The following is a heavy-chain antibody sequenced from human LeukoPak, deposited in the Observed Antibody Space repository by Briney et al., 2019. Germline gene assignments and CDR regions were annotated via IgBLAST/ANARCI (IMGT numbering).Heavy chain of an antibody. J-gene: IGHJ3*02. CDR1: GFTFTTSW. Sequence: GGSLRLSSTASGFTFTTSWMTWVRQAPGKGLEWVANINPDGSEKNCVDSMRGRFTISRDNAKNSLYLQMNSLRDEDTAVYYCARDPLFQAYDIWGQGTMVTVSS. V-gene: IGHV3-7*03. CDR3: ARDPLFQAYDI. CDR2: INPDGSEK.